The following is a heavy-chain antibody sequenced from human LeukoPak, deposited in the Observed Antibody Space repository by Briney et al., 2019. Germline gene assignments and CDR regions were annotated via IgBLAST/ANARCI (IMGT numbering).Heavy chain of an antibody. D-gene: IGHD4-17*01. CDR1: GFTVGDAW. V-gene: IGHV3-15*01. CDR2: IKSKIDGWTK. J-gene: IGHJ3*02. CDR3: AADSIPDYGDVRGDAFDI. Sequence: GESLRLAWAVSGFTVGDAWMSWVRQAPGKGLEWVGRIKSKIDGWTKDFVADVKGRFTISRDASKGNLYLQMSSLKTEDTALYYCAADSIPDYGDVRGDAFDIWGQGTMVTVSS.